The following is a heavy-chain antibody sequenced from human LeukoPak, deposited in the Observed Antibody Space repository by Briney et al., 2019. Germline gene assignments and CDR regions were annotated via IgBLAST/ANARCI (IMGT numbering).Heavy chain of an antibody. CDR3: ARSVSAYAGRGWFDP. D-gene: IGHD5-12*01. V-gene: IGHV4-39*07. Sequence: PSETLSLTCSVSGGSIRGLGYSWGWIRQPPGKGLEWIASMYYTGTTYYNPSLKSRVTMSVDTSKNQFSLNLTSVTAADTAVFYCARSVSAYAGRGWFDPWGQGTLVTVSS. CDR1: GGSIRGLGYS. CDR2: MYYTGTT. J-gene: IGHJ5*02.